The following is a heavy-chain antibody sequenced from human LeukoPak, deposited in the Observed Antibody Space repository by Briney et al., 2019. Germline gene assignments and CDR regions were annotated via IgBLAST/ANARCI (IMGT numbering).Heavy chain of an antibody. D-gene: IGHD6-6*01. CDR3: ARSESRLRYYYAMDV. CDR2: IYSGDSGVST. V-gene: IGHV3-53*04. CDR1: RLSVSNTY. J-gene: IGHJ6*02. Sequence: PGESLRLSCAASRLSVSNTYMSWARQAPGKGLEWVSVIYSGDSGVSTYYADSVKGRFTISRHNSKNTLYLQMSSLRAEDTAVYFCARSESRLRYYYAMDVWGQGTTVTVCS.